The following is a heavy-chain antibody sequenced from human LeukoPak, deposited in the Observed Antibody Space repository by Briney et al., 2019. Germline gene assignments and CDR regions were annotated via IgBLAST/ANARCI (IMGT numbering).Heavy chain of an antibody. CDR2: FDPEDGET. Sequence: ASVKVSCKASGYTFTSYYMHWVRQAPGKGLEWMGGFDPEDGETIYAQKFQGRVTMTEDTSTDTAYMELSSLRSEDTAVYYCATDLMRNAFDIWGQGTMVTVSS. J-gene: IGHJ3*02. CDR1: GYTFTSYY. V-gene: IGHV1-24*01. D-gene: IGHD2-8*01. CDR3: ATDLMRNAFDI.